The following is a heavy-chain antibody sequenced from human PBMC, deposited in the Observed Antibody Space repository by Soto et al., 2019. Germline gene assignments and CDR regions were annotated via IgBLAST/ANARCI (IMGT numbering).Heavy chain of an antibody. Sequence: GGSLRLSCAASGFTFSSYGMHWVRQAPGKGLEWVAVISYDGSNKYYADSVKGQFTISRDNSKNTLYLQMNSLRAEDTAVYYCAKGPLKVLRFLEWLLRKGHQAYFDYWGQGTLVTVSS. V-gene: IGHV3-30*18. J-gene: IGHJ4*02. CDR3: AKGPLKVLRFLEWLLRKGHQAYFDY. CDR2: ISYDGSNK. D-gene: IGHD3-3*01. CDR1: GFTFSSYG.